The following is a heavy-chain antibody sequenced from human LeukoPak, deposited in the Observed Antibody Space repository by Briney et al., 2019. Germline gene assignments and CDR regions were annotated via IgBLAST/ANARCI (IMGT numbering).Heavy chain of an antibody. V-gene: IGHV1-18*01. Sequence: ASVKVSCKASGYTFTSYGISWVRQAPGQGLEWMGWISAYNGNTNYAQKLQGRVTITTDESTSTAYMELSSLRSEDTAVYYCASGSVGQYQLLPSSWGQGTLVTVSS. J-gene: IGHJ4*02. D-gene: IGHD2-2*01. CDR3: ASGSVGQYQLLPSS. CDR2: ISAYNGNT. CDR1: GYTFTSYG.